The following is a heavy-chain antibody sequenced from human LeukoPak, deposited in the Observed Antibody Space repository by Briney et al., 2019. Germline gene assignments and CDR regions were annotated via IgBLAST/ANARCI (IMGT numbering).Heavy chain of an antibody. CDR2: ISSNGVNT. CDR3: ARASVTTTWHHLGY. Sequence: GGSLSLSCAASGFSFSTYVMHWVRQAPGKGLEYVSSISSNGVNTYYANSVEGRFTISRDNAKNTLHLQMGSLRVEDMAVYYCARASVTTTWHHLGYWGQGALVTVSS. V-gene: IGHV3-64*01. D-gene: IGHD1-14*01. CDR1: GFSFSTYV. J-gene: IGHJ4*02.